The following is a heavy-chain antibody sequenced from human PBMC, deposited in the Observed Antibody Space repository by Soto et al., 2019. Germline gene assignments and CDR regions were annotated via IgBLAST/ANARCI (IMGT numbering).Heavy chain of an antibody. Sequence: GGSLRLSCAASGFTVSSNYMSWVRQAPGKGLEWVSIIYSGGSAYYADSVNGRFTISRDNSKNTLYLQMSSLRAEDTAMYYCTRVIVVLGTEDCFDHWGQGTLVTVSS. CDR1: GFTVSSNY. J-gene: IGHJ4*02. V-gene: IGHV3-53*01. D-gene: IGHD3-22*01. CDR3: TRVIVVLGTEDCFDH. CDR2: IYSGGSA.